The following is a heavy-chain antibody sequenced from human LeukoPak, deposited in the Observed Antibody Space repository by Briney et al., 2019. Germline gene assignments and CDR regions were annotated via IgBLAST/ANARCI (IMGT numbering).Heavy chain of an antibody. CDR3: ARGYCSSTSCPKDY. Sequence: PGGSLRLSCAASGFTLSSFAMHWVRPAPGKGLGWVAVISYDGSNKYYADSVKGRFTISRDNSKNSLYLQMNSLRAEDKAVYYCARGYCSSTSCPKDYWGQGTLVSVSS. V-gene: IGHV3-30*04. CDR2: ISYDGSNK. CDR1: GFTLSSFA. D-gene: IGHD2-2*01. J-gene: IGHJ4*02.